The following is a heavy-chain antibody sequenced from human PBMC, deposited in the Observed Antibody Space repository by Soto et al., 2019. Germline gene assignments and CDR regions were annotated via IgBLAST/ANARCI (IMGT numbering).Heavy chain of an antibody. V-gene: IGHV4-59*01. D-gene: IGHD6-13*01. CDR3: ARNEGSRSSWTLFGMDV. CDR2: IYHIGST. Sequence: QVQLQESGPGLVKPSETLSLTCTVSGGSISSYYWSWIRQPPGKGLEWIGYIYHIGSTNYSPSLKSRVTISVDTSKNQFSLNVSSVTAADTAVYYCARNEGSRSSWTLFGMDVWGQGTTVTVSS. CDR1: GGSISSYY. J-gene: IGHJ6*02.